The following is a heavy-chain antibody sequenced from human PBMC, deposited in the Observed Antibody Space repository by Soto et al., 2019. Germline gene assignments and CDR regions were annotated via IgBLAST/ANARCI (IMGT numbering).Heavy chain of an antibody. CDR3: ARVIYGGWSTIKDYYYYAMDV. Sequence: GGSLRLSCAASGFTFSSYDMNWVRQAPGKGLEWVSYISGGSSRIFYADSVKGRFTISRDNAKNSLYLQMNSLRDEDTGVYYCARVIYGGWSTIKDYYYYAMDVWGQGTTVTVSS. CDR1: GFTFSSYD. V-gene: IGHV3-48*02. D-gene: IGHD5-12*01. J-gene: IGHJ6*02. CDR2: ISGGSSRI.